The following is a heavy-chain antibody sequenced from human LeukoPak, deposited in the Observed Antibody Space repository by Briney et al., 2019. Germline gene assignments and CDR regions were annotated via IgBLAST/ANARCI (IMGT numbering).Heavy chain of an antibody. CDR3: TRERELPYFDY. Sequence: AGSLSLSCAASGFTFSSYSMNWVRQAPGKGLEWVSSISNSSSYIYYADSVKSRFTISRDNAKNALYVQMNSVRAEDTAVYYCTRERELPYFDYWGQGTLVTVSS. CDR1: GFTFSSYS. D-gene: IGHD1-26*01. J-gene: IGHJ4*02. CDR2: ISNSSSYI. V-gene: IGHV3-21*01.